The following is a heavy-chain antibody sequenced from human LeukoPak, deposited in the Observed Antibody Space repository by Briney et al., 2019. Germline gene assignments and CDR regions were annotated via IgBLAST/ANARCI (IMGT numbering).Heavy chain of an antibody. V-gene: IGHV4-38-2*02. CDR3: AREWGKNPYYYDSSGYYVPAVDY. CDR1: GYSISSGYY. CDR2: IYHSGST. J-gene: IGHJ4*02. D-gene: IGHD3-22*01. Sequence: PSETLSLACTVSGYSISSGYYWGWIRQPPGKGLEWIGSIYHSGSTYYNPSLKSRVTISVDTSKNQFSLKLSSVTAADTAVYYCAREWGKNPYYYDSSGYYVPAVDYWGQGTLVTVSS.